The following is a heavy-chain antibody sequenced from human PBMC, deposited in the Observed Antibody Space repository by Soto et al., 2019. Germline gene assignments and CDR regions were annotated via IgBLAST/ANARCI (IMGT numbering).Heavy chain of an antibody. CDR3: ARVAYSSKFDY. J-gene: IGHJ4*02. CDR2: ISYDGSNK. D-gene: IGHD5-18*01. V-gene: IGHV3-30-3*01. Sequence: GGSLRLSCAASGFTFSSYAMHWVRQAPGKGLEWVAVISYDGSNKYYADSVKGRFTISRDNSKNTLYLQMNSLRAEDTAVYYCARVAYSSKFDYWGQGTLVTVSS. CDR1: GFTFSSYA.